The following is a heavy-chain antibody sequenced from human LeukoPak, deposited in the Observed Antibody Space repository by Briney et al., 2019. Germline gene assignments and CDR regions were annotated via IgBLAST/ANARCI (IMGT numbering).Heavy chain of an antibody. CDR1: GFTFGDYA. Sequence: GGSLRLSCTASGFTFGDYAMSWIRQAPGKGLEWVGFIRSRAYGETADYAASVKGRFTISRDDSKAIAYLQMNSLETEDTAVYHCTRDRGAYNLYDYWGQGTLVTVSS. V-gene: IGHV3-49*03. D-gene: IGHD1-1*01. J-gene: IGHJ4*02. CDR2: IRSRAYGETA. CDR3: TRDRGAYNLYDY.